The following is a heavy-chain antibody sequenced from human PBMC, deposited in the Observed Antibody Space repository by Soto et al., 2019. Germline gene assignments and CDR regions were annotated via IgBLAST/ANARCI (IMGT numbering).Heavy chain of an antibody. CDR2: INPNSGGT. J-gene: IGHJ4*02. V-gene: IGHV1-2*02. CDR1: GYTFTGYY. CDR3: ARPSLGTMVRGVHYPGPLAHFDY. D-gene: IGHD3-10*01. Sequence: GASVKVSCKASGYTFTGYYMHWVRQAPGQGLEWMGWINPNSGGTNYAQKFQGRVTMTRDTSISTAYMELSRLRSDDTAVYYCARPSLGTMVRGVHYPGPLAHFDYWGQGTLVTVSS.